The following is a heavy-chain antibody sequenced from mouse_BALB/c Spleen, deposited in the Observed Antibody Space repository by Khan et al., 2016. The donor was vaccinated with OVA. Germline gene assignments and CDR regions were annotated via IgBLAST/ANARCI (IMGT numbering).Heavy chain of an antibody. CDR1: GYSFTDYG. V-gene: IGHV9-3-1*01. CDR3: ARSPTWFAY. J-gene: IGHJ3*01. Sequence: QIQLVQSGPELKKPGETVKISCKASGYSFTDYGMNWVKQAPGKGLKWMGWINTYTGEPAYADDFKGRFAFSLETSASTAYLQINNLKNEDTAIXFCARSPTWFAYWGQGTLVTVSA. CDR2: INTYTGEP.